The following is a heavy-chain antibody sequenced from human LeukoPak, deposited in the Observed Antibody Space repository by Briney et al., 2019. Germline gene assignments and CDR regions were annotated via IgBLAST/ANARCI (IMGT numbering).Heavy chain of an antibody. CDR3: ARKSYAPGSLSFSDY. CDR1: GFTFNDYG. J-gene: IGHJ4*02. D-gene: IGHD3-10*01. CDR2: ISSSGGET. V-gene: IGHV3-23*01. Sequence: GGALRLSCAASGFTFNDYGMNWVSQAPGKGLEWVASISSSGGETYLADSLKGRFTVSRDNSKNTLYLQMTSLRAEDTAVYYCARKSYAPGSLSFSDYWGQGTLVTVSS.